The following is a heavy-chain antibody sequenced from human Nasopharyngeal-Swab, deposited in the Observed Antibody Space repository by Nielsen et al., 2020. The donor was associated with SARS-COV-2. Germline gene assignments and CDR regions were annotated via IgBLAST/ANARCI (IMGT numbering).Heavy chain of an antibody. V-gene: IGHV1-46*01. D-gene: IGHD3-3*01. J-gene: IGHJ6*02. CDR1: GYTFTSYY. CDR3: ATDRVRFLDFGYYYYGMDV. Sequence: ASVQVSCKASGYTFTSYYMHWVRQAPGQGLEWMGIINPSGGSTSYAQKFQGRVTMTRDTSTSTVYMELSSLRSEDTAVYYCATDRVRFLDFGYYYYGMDVWGQGTTVTVSS. CDR2: INPSGGST.